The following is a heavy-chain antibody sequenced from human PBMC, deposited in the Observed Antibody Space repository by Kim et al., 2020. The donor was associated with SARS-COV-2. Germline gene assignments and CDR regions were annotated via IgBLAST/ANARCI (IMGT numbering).Heavy chain of an antibody. V-gene: IGHV4-34*01. CDR3: ARGLPHRYPAKITMVRGVIGPINFDY. Sequence: SETLSLTCAVYGGSFSGYYWSWIRQPPGKGLERIGVINHSGSTNSNSSPTRRVPISVDTSTNQYSLTLSPVTAADTAAYYCARGLPHRYPAKITMVRGVIGPINFDYWGQGTLVTVSS. D-gene: IGHD3-10*01. CDR2: INHSGST. CDR1: GGSFSGYY. J-gene: IGHJ4*02.